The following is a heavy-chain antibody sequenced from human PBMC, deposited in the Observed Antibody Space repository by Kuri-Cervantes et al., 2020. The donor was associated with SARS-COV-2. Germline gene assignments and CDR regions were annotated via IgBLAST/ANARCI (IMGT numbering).Heavy chain of an antibody. CDR1: GGSISSYY. CDR3: AGGYLLDY. D-gene: IGHD3-16*02. V-gene: IGHV4-4*07. Sequence: GSLRLSCTVSGGSISSYYWSWIRQPAGKGLEWIGRIYTSGSTNYNPSLKSRVTMSVDTSKNQFSLKLSSVTAADTAVYYCAGGYLLDYWGQGTLVTVSS. J-gene: IGHJ4*02. CDR2: IYTSGST.